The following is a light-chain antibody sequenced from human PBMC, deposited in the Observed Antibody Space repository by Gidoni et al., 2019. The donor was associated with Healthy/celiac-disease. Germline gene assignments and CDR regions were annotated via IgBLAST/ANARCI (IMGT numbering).Light chain of an antibody. CDR1: QSVLYSSNNKNY. Sequence: DIVMTQSPDSLAVSLGERATINCKSSQSVLYSSNNKNYLAWYQQKPGQPPTLLIHWASTRESGVPDRFSGSGSGTDFTLTISSLQAEDVAVYYCQQYYSTPRLTFGGGTKVEIK. CDR3: QQYYSTPRLT. CDR2: WAS. J-gene: IGKJ4*01. V-gene: IGKV4-1*01.